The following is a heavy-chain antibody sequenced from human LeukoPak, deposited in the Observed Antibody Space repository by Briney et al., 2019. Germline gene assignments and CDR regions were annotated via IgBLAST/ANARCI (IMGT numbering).Heavy chain of an antibody. CDR2: IYHSGST. CDR3: ARIVGATNRGAFDI. J-gene: IGHJ3*02. D-gene: IGHD1-26*01. CDR1: GGSISSGGYS. Sequence: PSETLSLTCAVSGGSISSGGYSWSWIRQPPGKGLEWIGYIYHSGSTYYNPSLKSRVTISVDRSKNQFSLKLSSVTAADTAVYYCARIVGATNRGAFDIWGQGTMVTVSS. V-gene: IGHV4-30-2*01.